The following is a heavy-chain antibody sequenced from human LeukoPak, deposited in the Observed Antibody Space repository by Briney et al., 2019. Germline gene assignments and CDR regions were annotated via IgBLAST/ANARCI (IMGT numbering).Heavy chain of an antibody. Sequence: GGSLRLSCAPSVFTLCGYTMCWVRATPGTGRGSVSAICGIVGSTNYAHSVKGGFTISRDNPKSKFYLQMNSRRAQDTAVYYCAKENWNYGAPSVYYYSGLDVWGQGPTVTVPS. CDR2: ICGIVGST. CDR1: VFTLCGYT. D-gene: IGHD1-7*01. V-gene: IGHV3-23*01. CDR3: AKENWNYGAPSVYYYSGLDV. J-gene: IGHJ6*02.